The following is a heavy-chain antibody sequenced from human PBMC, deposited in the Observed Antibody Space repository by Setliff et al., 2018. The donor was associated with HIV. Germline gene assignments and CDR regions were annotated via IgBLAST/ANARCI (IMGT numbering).Heavy chain of an antibody. Sequence: SETLSLTCAVSGYPISSGHYWGWIRQSPEKGLEWIGTVHHTGTTFYNPSLSSRLTISVDTHNNQFSLRLTSVTAADTATYYCANERSNNDGTYDFWGRGTVVTVSS. CDR2: VHHTGTT. J-gene: IGHJ3*01. V-gene: IGHV4-38-2*01. CDR1: GYPISSGHY. CDR3: ANERSNNDGTYDF. D-gene: IGHD1-1*01.